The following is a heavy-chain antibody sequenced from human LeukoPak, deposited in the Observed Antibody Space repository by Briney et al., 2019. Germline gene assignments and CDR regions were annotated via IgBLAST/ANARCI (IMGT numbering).Heavy chain of an antibody. D-gene: IGHD3-10*01. CDR3: AKGTYGSGTYGADDY. Sequence: GGTLRLSCAASGFTFSSYGMSWVRQAPGKGLEWVSTISGSGDFTYYADSVRGRFTISRDNSKNTLYLQMNSLRAEDTAVYYCAKGTYGSGTYGADDYWGQGTLVTVSS. CDR1: GFTFSSYG. J-gene: IGHJ4*02. CDR2: ISGSGDFT. V-gene: IGHV3-23*01.